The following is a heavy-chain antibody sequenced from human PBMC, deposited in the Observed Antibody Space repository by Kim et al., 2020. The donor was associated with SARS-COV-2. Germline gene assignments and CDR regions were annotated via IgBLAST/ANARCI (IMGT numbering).Heavy chain of an antibody. V-gene: IGHV3-53*01. CDR3: ASRPRRTYGVDV. J-gene: IGHJ6*02. Sequence: HDADAVRGRFNISRDNSQNTLYLHMSCLSAEDTAVYYCASRPRRTYGVDVWGQGTTVTVSS.